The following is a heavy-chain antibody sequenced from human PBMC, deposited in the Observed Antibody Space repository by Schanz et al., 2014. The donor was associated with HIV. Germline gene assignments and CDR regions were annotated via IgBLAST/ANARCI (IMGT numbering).Heavy chain of an antibody. CDR1: GFTFRDYA. V-gene: IGHV3-30*04. J-gene: IGHJ6*02. Sequence: QVQLVESGGGVVQPGKSLRLSCAASGFTFRDYALHWVRQAPGKGLEWVAVISYDGTDKYYADSVKGRFTISRDNSKNTLYLQMNSLTAEDTAVYYCASDGSGSYLTLSLLYYGMDVWGQGTTVTVSS. CDR3: ASDGSGSYLTLSLLYYGMDV. D-gene: IGHD3-10*01. CDR2: ISYDGTDK.